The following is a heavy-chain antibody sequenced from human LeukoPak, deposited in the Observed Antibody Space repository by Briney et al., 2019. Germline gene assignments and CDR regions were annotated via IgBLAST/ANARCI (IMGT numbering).Heavy chain of an antibody. CDR2: INPNSGGT. CDR1: GYTFTGYY. V-gene: IGHV1-2*02. D-gene: IGHD3-9*01. Sequence: ASVKVSCKASGYTFTGYYMHWVRQAPGQGLEWMGWINPNSGGTDYAQKFQGRVTMTRDTSISTAYMELSRLRSDDTAVYYCARGVDDIYYMDVWGKGTTVTVSS. CDR3: ARGVDDIYYMDV. J-gene: IGHJ6*03.